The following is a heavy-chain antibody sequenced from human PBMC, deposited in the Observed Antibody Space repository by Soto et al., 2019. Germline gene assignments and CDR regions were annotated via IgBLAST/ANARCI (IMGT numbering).Heavy chain of an antibody. D-gene: IGHD3-9*01. V-gene: IGHV3-23*01. CDR3: TKQSLPTRYSSSDN. J-gene: IGHJ4*02. CDR1: GFTFSNYA. Sequence: GSLRLSCAASGFTFSNYAMSWVRQAPGKGLEWVSLISGSGETTNYADSVKGRFSISRDTSKSTLYLQMNTLRPEDTAIYYCTKQSLPTRYSSSDNWGPGTLVTVSS. CDR2: ISGSGETT.